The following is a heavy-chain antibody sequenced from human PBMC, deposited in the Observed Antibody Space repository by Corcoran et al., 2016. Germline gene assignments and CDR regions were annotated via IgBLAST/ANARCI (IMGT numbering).Heavy chain of an antibody. J-gene: IGHJ6*02. CDR2: IIPIFGTA. D-gene: IGHD3-10*01. V-gene: IGHV1-69*01. CDR1: GGTFSSYA. CDR3: AGAQTYYYGSGSYKYYYYYGMDV. Sequence: QVQLVQSGAEVKKPGSSVKVSCKASGGTFSSYAISWVRQAPGQGLEWMGGIIPIFGTANYAQKFQGRVTITADESTSTAYMELSSLRSEDTAVYYWAGAQTYYYGSGSYKYYYYYGMDVWGQGTTVTVSS.